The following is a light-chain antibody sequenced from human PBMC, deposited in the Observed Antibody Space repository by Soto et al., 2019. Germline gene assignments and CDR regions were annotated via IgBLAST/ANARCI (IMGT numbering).Light chain of an antibody. Sequence: EIVLTQSPGTLSFSPGESSTLSCRSSQSVSSNSLAWHQQKPGQAPRLLMYAASSRAAGIPDRFSGSGSGTDFTLTISRLEPEDFAVYYCQQHGSWGITFGPGTKVDIK. CDR1: QSVSSNS. CDR2: AAS. J-gene: IGKJ3*01. CDR3: QQHGSWGIT. V-gene: IGKV3-20*01.